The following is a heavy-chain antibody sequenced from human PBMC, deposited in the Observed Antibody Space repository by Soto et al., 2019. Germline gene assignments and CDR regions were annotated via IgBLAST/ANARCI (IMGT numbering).Heavy chain of an antibody. Sequence: QVQLVESGGGLVKPGGSLRLSCAASGFTFSDYYMNWIRQAPGKGLEWVSYISSSGTTIYYADSVKGRFTISRDNAKNSLFLQMNSLRAEDTALCYCARGHSIFYGMDVWGQGTTVTVSS. CDR3: ARGHSIFYGMDV. CDR1: GFTFSDYY. D-gene: IGHD2-21*01. J-gene: IGHJ6*02. V-gene: IGHV3-11*01. CDR2: ISSSGTTI.